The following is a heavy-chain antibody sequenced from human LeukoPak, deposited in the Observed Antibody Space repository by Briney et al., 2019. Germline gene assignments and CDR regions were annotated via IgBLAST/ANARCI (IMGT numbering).Heavy chain of an antibody. Sequence: GASVKVSCKASGGTFSSYAISWVRQAPGQGLEWMGGIIPIFGTANYAQKFQGRVTITADESTSTAYMELSSLRSEDTAVYYCARDQGWYRLSRYYYGMDVWGQGTTVTVSS. CDR2: IIPIFGTA. CDR1: GGTFSSYA. CDR3: ARDQGWYRLSRYYYGMDV. J-gene: IGHJ6*02. V-gene: IGHV1-69*13. D-gene: IGHD6-19*01.